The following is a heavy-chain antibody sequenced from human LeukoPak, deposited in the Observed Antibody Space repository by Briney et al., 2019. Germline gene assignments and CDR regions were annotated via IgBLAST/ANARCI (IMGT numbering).Heavy chain of an antibody. CDR3: ARHLSTELFDY. Sequence: PSETLSLTCTVSGGSISSSSYYWGWIRQPPGKGLEWIGSIYYSGSTYYNPSLKSRVTISVDTSRNQFSLKLSSVTAADTAVYYCARHLSTELFDYWGQGTLVTVSS. CDR1: GGSISSSSYY. D-gene: IGHD4-17*01. J-gene: IGHJ4*02. V-gene: IGHV4-39*01. CDR2: IYYSGST.